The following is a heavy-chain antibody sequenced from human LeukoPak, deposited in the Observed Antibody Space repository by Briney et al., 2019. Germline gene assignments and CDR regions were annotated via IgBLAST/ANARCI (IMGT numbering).Heavy chain of an antibody. V-gene: IGHV4-59*08. CDR2: IYYSGST. Sequence: SETLSLICTVSSGSISSYYWSWIRQPPGKGLEWIVDIYYSGSTNYNPSLKSRVTMSVDTSKNQFSLKLSSVTAADTAVYYCARTYYDFWSGSRYWYFHLWGRGTLVTVSS. D-gene: IGHD3-3*01. J-gene: IGHJ2*01. CDR1: SGSISSYY. CDR3: ARTYYDFWSGSRYWYFHL.